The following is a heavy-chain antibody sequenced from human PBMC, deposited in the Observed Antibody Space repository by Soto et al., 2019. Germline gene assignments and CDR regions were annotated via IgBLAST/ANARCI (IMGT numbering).Heavy chain of an antibody. CDR2: TSYDGSNK. CDR1: GFTFRSFV. J-gene: IGHJ4*02. Sequence: QVHLVESWGGVVQPGTSLRLSCVGAGFTFRSFVIHCFSQAPGKGLEWVALTSYDGSNKYSDDSVKGRFTISRDNPRNTADMPMDSMSREDTAVHSGARWGTTGGLHGWGQGTVVSVPS. CDR3: ARWGTTGGLHG. V-gene: IGHV3-30*19. D-gene: IGHD3-16*01.